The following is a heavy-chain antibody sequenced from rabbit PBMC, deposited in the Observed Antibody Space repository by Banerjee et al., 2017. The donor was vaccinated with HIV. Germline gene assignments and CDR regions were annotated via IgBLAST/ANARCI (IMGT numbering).Heavy chain of an antibody. J-gene: IGHJ4*01. V-gene: IGHV1S45*01. CDR1: GFSFSSSYY. CDR3: ARGLYAAYAGAGYYFNL. D-gene: IGHD4-2*01. Sequence: QEQLEESGGDLVKPEGSLTLTCTASGFSFSSSYYMCWVRQAPGKGLEWIACIYTGGSGSTCYASWAKGRFTISKTSSTTVTLQMTSLTAADTATYFCARGLYAAYAGAGYYFNLWGQGTLVTVS. CDR2: IYTGGSGST.